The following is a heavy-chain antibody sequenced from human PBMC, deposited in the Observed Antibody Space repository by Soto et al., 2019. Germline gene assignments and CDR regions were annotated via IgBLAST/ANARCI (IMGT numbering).Heavy chain of an antibody. CDR3: AKGGQLLSEGGGY. V-gene: IGHV3-9*01. D-gene: IGHD2-2*01. J-gene: IGHJ4*02. CDR1: GFTFDAYA. Sequence: EVQLVESGGGLVQPGRSLRLSCAASGFTFDAYAMHWVRQAPGKGLEWVSGISWNSGSIGYADSVKGRFTISRDNAKNSLYVQMNRLRAEDTALYYCAKGGQLLSEGGGYWGQGTLVTVSS. CDR2: ISWNSGSI.